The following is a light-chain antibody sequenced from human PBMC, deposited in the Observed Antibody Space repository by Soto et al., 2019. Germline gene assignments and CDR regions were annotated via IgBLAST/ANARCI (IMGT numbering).Light chain of an antibody. J-gene: IGKJ2*01. Sequence: EIVLTQSPDTLSLSPGKRATFSCRATQSITNKYVAWYQQKAGQAPRLLIYGASTRATGIPDRFRGSGSGTDFTLSITRLEPEDFAVYYCHQYLDSPNTFGQGTNLEIK. CDR1: QSITNKY. CDR3: HQYLDSPNT. V-gene: IGKV3-20*01. CDR2: GAS.